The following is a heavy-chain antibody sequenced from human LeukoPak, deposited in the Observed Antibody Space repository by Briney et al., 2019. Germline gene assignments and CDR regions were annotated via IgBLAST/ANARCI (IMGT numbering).Heavy chain of an antibody. V-gene: IGHV3-53*01. D-gene: IGHD6-13*01. CDR2: IYSGGST. J-gene: IGHJ5*02. CDR3: ARDKAGAAASWFDP. CDR1: GFTVSSNY. Sequence: GGSLRLSCAASGFTVSSNYMSWVRQAPGKGLEWVSVIYSGGSTYYADSVKGRFTISRDNSKSTLYIQMNSLRAEDTAVYYCARDKAGAAASWFDPWGQGTLVTVSS.